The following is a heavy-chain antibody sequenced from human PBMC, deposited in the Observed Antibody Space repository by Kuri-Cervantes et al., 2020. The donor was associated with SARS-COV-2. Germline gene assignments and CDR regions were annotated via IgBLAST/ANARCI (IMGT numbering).Heavy chain of an antibody. V-gene: IGHV1-18*01. J-gene: IGHJ4*02. D-gene: IGHD4-17*01. CDR1: GYTFTSYG. Sequence: ASVKVSCKASGYTFTSYGISWVRQAPGQGLEWMGWISAYNGNTNYAQKLQGRVTMTTDTSTSTAYMELRSLRSEDTAVYYCARVYGDCPGCPEDYWGQGTLVTVSS. CDR2: ISAYNGNT. CDR3: ARVYGDCPGCPEDY.